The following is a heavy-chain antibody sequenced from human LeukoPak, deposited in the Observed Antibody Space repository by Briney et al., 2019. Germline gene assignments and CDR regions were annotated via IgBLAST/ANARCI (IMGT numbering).Heavy chain of an antibody. CDR3: ARRWVVGAHFDY. Sequence: PSVTLSLTCTVSGGSISSSSYYWGWIRQPPGKGLEWIGSIYYSGSTYYNPSLKSRVTISVDTSKNQFSLKLSSVTAADTAVYYCARRWVVGAHFDYWGQGTLVTVSS. V-gene: IGHV4-39*01. J-gene: IGHJ4*02. CDR2: IYYSGST. CDR1: GGSISSSSYY. D-gene: IGHD1-26*01.